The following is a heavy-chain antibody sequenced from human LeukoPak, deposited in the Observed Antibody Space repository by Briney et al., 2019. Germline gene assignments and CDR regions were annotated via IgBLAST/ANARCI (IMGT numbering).Heavy chain of an antibody. V-gene: IGHV1-2*02. CDR1: GYIFIDYY. CDR2: INPNSGGT. J-gene: IGHJ4*02. CDR3: ARRALGTYSPIDY. Sequence: ASVKVSCRTSGYIFIDYYIQWVRQAPGQGLEWMGWINPNSGGTDHAQKFQGKATMTRNTSISTAYMELTRLRSDDTAIYYCARRALGTYSPIDYWGQGTLVTVSS. D-gene: IGHD3-10*01.